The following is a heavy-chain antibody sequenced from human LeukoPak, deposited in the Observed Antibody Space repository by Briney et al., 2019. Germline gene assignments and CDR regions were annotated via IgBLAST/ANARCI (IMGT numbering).Heavy chain of an antibody. J-gene: IGHJ4*02. Sequence: PGRSLRLSCEASGFTFSSYGMHWVRQAPGKGLEWVAVIWYDGSNKYYADSVKGRFTISRDNSKNTLYLQMNSLRAEDTAVYYCVRARWVIRSSGFDYWGQGTLVTVSS. CDR3: VRARWVIRSSGFDY. D-gene: IGHD6-13*01. V-gene: IGHV3-33*01. CDR2: IWYDGSNK. CDR1: GFTFSSYG.